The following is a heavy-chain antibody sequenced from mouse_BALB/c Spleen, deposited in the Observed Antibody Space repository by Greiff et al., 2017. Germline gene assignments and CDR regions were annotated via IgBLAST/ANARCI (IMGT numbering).Heavy chain of an antibody. CDR2: IDPANGNT. CDR3: ARRYYDYDDLAY. D-gene: IGHD2-4*01. V-gene: IGHV14-3*02. Sequence: VQLKQSGAELVKPGASVKLSCTASGFNIKDTYMHWVKQRPEQGLEWIGRIDPANGNTKYDPKFQGKATITADTSSNTAYLQLSSLTSEDTAVYYCARRYYDYDDLAYWGQGTLVTVSA. CDR1: GFNIKDTY. J-gene: IGHJ3*01.